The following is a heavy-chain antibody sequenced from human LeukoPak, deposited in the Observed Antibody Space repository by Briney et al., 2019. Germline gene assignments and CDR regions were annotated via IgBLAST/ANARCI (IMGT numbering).Heavy chain of an antibody. J-gene: IGHJ3*02. CDR1: GYTFTSYY. Sequence: ASVKVSCKASGYTFTSYYMHWVRQAPGPGLEWMGIIKPSGGSTSYAQKFQGRVTMTRDTSTSTVYMELSSLRSEDTAVYYCARDSVARIRNSGFDIWGQGTMVTVSS. CDR3: ARDSVARIRNSGFDI. V-gene: IGHV1-46*01. D-gene: IGHD3-10*01. CDR2: IKPSGGST.